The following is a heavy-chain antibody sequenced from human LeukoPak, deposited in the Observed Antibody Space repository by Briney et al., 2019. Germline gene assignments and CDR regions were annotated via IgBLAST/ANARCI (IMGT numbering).Heavy chain of an antibody. CDR1: GFIVSSNY. CDR3: ARLVATTGRLYFDC. Sequence: PGGSLRLSCAASGFIVSSNYMGWVRQAPGKGLEYVSVIYSGGNTYYGGSVKGRFTISRDNSKNTIYLQMNSLRAEDTAVFYCARLVATTGRLYFDCWGQGNLVTVSS. V-gene: IGHV3-53*01. J-gene: IGHJ4*02. CDR2: IYSGGNT. D-gene: IGHD1-1*01.